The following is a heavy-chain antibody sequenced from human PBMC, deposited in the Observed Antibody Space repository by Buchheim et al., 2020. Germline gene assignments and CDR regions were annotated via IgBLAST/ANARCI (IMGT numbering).Heavy chain of an antibody. D-gene: IGHD6-19*01. CDR2: ISYDGSNK. J-gene: IGHJ4*02. CDR3: ASGANSSGWYSDFDY. V-gene: IGHV3-30-3*01. CDR1: GFTFSSYA. Sequence: QVQLVESGGGVVQPGRSLRLSCAASGFTFSSYAMHWVRQAPGKGLEWVAVISYDGSNKYYADSVKGRFTISRDNSKTTLYLQMNSLRAEDTAVYYCASGANSSGWYSDFDYWGQGTL.